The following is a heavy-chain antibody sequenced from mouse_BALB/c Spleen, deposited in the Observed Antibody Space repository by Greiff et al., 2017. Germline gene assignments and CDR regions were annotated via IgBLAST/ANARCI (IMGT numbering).Heavy chain of an antibody. Sequence: EVKVEESGGGLVQPGGSMKLSCVASGFTFSNYWMNWVRQSPEKGLEWVAEIRLKSNNYATHYAESVKGRFTISRDDSKSSVYLQMNNLRAEDTGIYYCTRPTARATWAYWGQGTLVTVSA. CDR2: IRLKSNNYAT. J-gene: IGHJ3*01. V-gene: IGHV6-6*02. CDR1: GFTFSNYW. D-gene: IGHD3-2*01. CDR3: TRPTARATWAY.